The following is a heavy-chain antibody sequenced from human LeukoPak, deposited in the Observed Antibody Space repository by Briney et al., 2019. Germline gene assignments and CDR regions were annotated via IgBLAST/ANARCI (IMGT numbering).Heavy chain of an antibody. J-gene: IGHJ6*02. CDR1: GGSISSGGYY. V-gene: IGHV4-31*03. Sequence: TSETLSLTCTVSGGSISSGGYYWSWIRQHPGKGLEWIGYIHYSGSTYYNPSLKSRVTISVDTSKNQFSLKVTSVTAADTAVYYCARKEGYYYGMDVWGQGTTVTVSS. CDR2: IHYSGST. CDR3: ARKEGYYYGMDV.